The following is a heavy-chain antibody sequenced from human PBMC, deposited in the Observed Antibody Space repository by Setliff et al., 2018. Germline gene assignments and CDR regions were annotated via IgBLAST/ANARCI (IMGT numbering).Heavy chain of an antibody. CDR2: ISSNGGST. Sequence: GESLKISCAASGFTFSSYAMHWVRQAPGKGLEYVSAISSNGGSTYYADSVKGRSTISRDNSKNTLYLQMGSLRAEDMAVYYCARDGDSSGWYAGGEFDYWGQGTLVTVSS. CDR3: ARDGDSSGWYAGGEFDY. V-gene: IGHV3-64*02. J-gene: IGHJ4*02. CDR1: GFTFSSYA. D-gene: IGHD6-19*01.